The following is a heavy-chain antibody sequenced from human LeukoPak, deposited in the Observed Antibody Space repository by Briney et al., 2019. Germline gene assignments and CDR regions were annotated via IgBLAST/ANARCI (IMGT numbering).Heavy chain of an antibody. D-gene: IGHD3-10*01. CDR1: GFTFSSYA. Sequence: GGSLRLSCAASGFTFSSYAMHWVRQAQGEGLEWVAVISYDGSNKYYADSVKGRFTISRDNSKNTLYLQMNSLRAEDTAVYYCASPFGVDYWGQGTLVTVSS. J-gene: IGHJ4*02. V-gene: IGHV3-30*04. CDR2: ISYDGSNK. CDR3: ASPFGVDY.